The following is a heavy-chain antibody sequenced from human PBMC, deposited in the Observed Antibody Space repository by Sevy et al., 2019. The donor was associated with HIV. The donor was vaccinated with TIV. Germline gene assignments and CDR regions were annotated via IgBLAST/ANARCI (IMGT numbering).Heavy chain of an antibody. V-gene: IGHV3-21*06. Sequence: GGSLRLSCAASGFTFSYYSLTWVRQAPGKGLEWVSSISSAGSFIYYADSVKGRFAISRDSAKSSLYLQMNSLGVEDTAVYYCARDGGGSHYIFGQLDYWGQGTLVTVSS. CDR1: GFTFSYYS. CDR2: ISSAGSFI. J-gene: IGHJ4*02. D-gene: IGHD1-26*01. CDR3: ARDGGGSHYIFGQLDY.